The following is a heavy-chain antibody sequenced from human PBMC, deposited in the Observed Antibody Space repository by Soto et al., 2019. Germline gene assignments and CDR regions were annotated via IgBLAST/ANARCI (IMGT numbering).Heavy chain of an antibody. D-gene: IGHD1-26*01. J-gene: IGHJ6*02. CDR3: ARGKLRNLGATTRVGGYGMDV. CDR2: NMPIFGTV. Sequence: QVQLVQSGADVKKPGSSGKFSCKASGGTFSRYAISWVRQAPGQGLEWRGGNMPIFGTVNYAQKFQGRVTITADEPTGTAYIELRTLRSEETDVYYGARGKLRNLGATTRVGGYGMDVWVQGTTVTVSS. CDR1: GGTFSRYA. V-gene: IGHV1-69*01.